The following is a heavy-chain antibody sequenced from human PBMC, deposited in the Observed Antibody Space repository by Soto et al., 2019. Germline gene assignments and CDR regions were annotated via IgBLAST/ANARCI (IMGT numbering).Heavy chain of an antibody. J-gene: IGHJ4*02. CDR2: INHSGST. D-gene: IGHD5-18*01. V-gene: IGHV4-34*01. CDR3: ARGGIQLWGLDY. Sequence: SEPLSLTCAVYGGSISGYYWSWIRQPPGKGLEWIGEINHSGSTNYNPSLKSRVTISVDTSKNQFSLKLSSVTAADTAVYYCARGGIQLWGLDYWGQGTLVTVSS. CDR1: GGSISGYY.